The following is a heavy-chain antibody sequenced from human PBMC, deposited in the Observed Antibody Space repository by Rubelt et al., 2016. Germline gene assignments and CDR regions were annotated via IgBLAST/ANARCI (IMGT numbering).Heavy chain of an antibody. Sequence: AASGFTFSSYWMSWVRQAPGKGLEWVSYISSSSSTIYYADSVKGRFTISRDNAKNSLYLQMNSLRDEDTAVYYCARDQKQWLVGVFDYWGQGTLVTVSS. CDR1: GFTFSSYW. V-gene: IGHV3-48*02. CDR2: ISSSSSTI. J-gene: IGHJ4*02. CDR3: ARDQKQWLVGVFDY. D-gene: IGHD6-19*01.